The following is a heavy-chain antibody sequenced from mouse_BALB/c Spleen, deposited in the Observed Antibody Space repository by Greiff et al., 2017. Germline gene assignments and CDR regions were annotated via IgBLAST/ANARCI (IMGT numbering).Heavy chain of an antibody. CDR2: ISSGGSYT. V-gene: IGHV5-6*01. J-gene: IGHJ3*01. CDR3: ARLEPFAY. CDR1: GFTFSSYG. Sequence: EVQLQESGGDLVKPGGSLKLSCAASGFTFSSYGMSCVRQTPDKRLEWVATISSGGSYTYYPDSVKGRFTISRDNAKNTLYLQMSSLKSEDTAMYYCARLEPFAYWGQGTLVTVSA.